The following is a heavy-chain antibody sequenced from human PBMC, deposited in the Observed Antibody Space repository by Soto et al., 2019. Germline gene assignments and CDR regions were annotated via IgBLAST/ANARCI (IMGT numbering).Heavy chain of an antibody. Sequence: GGSLRLSCAASGFTFSSYAMSWVRQAPGKGLEWVSAISGSGGSTYYADSVKGRFTISRDNSKNTLYLQMNSLRAEDTAVYYCAKTDSSGYYYLWYFDYWGQGTLVTVSS. CDR1: GFTFSSYA. CDR2: ISGSGGST. D-gene: IGHD3-22*01. V-gene: IGHV3-23*01. CDR3: AKTDSSGYYYLWYFDY. J-gene: IGHJ4*02.